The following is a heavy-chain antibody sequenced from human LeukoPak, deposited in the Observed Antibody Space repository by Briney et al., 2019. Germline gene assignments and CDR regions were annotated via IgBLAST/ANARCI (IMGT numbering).Heavy chain of an antibody. J-gene: IGHJ1*01. CDR3: ARESSSWYAYFQH. V-gene: IGHV4-34*01. CDR2: INHSGST. D-gene: IGHD6-13*01. Sequence: SETLSLTCAVYGGSFSGYYWSWIRQPPGKGLEWIGEINHSGSTNYNPSLKSRVTISVDTSKNQFSLKLSSVTAADTAVYYCARESSSWYAYFQHWGQGTLVTVSS. CDR1: GGSFSGYY.